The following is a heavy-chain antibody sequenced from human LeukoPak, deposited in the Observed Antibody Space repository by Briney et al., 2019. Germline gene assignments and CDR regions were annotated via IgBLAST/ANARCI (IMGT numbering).Heavy chain of an antibody. D-gene: IGHD2-2*01. J-gene: IGHJ6*02. CDR3: ARERWDIVVVPAAPSAMDV. CDR1: GFTFTNYA. Sequence: GGSLRLSCAASGFTFTNYAMTWVRQAPGKGLQWVSYISSSSSYTKYADSVRGRFTISRDNAKNSLYLQMNSLRAEDTAVYYCARERWDIVVVPAAPSAMDVWGQGTTVTV. V-gene: IGHV3-11*05. CDR2: ISSSSSYT.